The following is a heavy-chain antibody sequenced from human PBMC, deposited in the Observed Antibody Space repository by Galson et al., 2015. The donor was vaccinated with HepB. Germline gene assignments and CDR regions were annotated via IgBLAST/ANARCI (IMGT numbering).Heavy chain of an antibody. CDR3: AKEGYYSDRSGYYSWFDP. D-gene: IGHD3-22*01. CDR1: GFTFSSYA. J-gene: IGHJ5*02. V-gene: IGHV3-23*01. CDR2: ISGSGDRT. Sequence: LRLSCAASGFTFSSYAMSWVRQAPGKGLEWVSAISGSGDRTYYAGSVKGRFTISRDNSKNTLYLQMNSLRAEDTAVYSCAKEGYYSDRSGYYSWFDPWGQGTLVTVSS.